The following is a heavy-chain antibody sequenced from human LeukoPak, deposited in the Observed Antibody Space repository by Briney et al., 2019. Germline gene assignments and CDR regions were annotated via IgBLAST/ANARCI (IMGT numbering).Heavy chain of an antibody. Sequence: GESLKISCKGSGYSFTSYWIGWVRQMPGKGLEWMGIIYPGDSDTRYSPSFQGQVTISADKSISTAYLQWSSLKASDTAMYYCARMKGYCTHGVCSAGGYCPDYSIQATLLTVSS. J-gene: IGHJ4*02. CDR2: IYPGDSDT. CDR1: GYSFTSYW. CDR3: ARMKGYCTHGVCSAGGYCPDY. V-gene: IGHV5-51*01. D-gene: IGHD2-8*01.